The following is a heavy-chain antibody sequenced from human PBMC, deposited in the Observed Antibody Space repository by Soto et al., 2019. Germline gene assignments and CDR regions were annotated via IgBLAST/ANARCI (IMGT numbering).Heavy chain of an antibody. J-gene: IGHJ6*02. CDR1: GATISSGGFY. Sequence: QVQLQESGPGLVEASQTLSLTCTVSGATISSGGFYWSWIRQRPGKGLEWIGHIYYTGSTYYNPSRHSRGTISVDMSRNQFSLKLRSLHAADTAKYFCARDDSFYGEPGYGMNVWGQGTTVTVSS. CDR3: ARDDSFYGEPGYGMNV. D-gene: IGHD4-17*01. V-gene: IGHV4-31*03. CDR2: IYYTGST.